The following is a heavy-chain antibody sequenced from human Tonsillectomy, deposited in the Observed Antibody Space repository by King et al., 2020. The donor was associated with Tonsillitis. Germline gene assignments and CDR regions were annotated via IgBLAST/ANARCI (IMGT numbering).Heavy chain of an antibody. J-gene: IGHJ4*02. CDR2: LFYSGST. CDR1: GGSISSSSYY. Sequence: QLQESGPGLVKPAETLSLTCSVSGGSISSSSYYWGWIRQPPGKGLEWIGSLFYSGSTYYNPSLNSRVTISADTSKNQFSLKLYSVTAADTAVYYCAGRGSYYDYWGKWGRGTLVIVSS. V-gene: IGHV4-39*01. CDR3: AGRGSYYDYWGK. D-gene: IGHD3-22*01.